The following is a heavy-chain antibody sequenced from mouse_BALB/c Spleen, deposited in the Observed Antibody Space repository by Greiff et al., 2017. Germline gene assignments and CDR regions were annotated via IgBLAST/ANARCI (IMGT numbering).Heavy chain of an antibody. CDR2: ISSGGSYT. Sequence: EVQGVESGGDLVKPGGSLKLSCAASGFTFSSYGMSWVRQTPDKRLEWVATISSGGSYTYYPDSVKGRFTISRDNAKNTLYLQMSSLKSEDTAMYYCARQGAYYGNYYFDYWGQGTTLTVSS. D-gene: IGHD2-10*01. V-gene: IGHV5-6*01. CDR3: ARQGAYYGNYYFDY. CDR1: GFTFSSYG. J-gene: IGHJ2*01.